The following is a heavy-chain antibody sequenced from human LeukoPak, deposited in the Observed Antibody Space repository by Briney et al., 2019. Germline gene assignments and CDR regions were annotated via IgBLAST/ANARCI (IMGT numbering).Heavy chain of an antibody. V-gene: IGHV4-59*01. D-gene: IGHD3-3*01. Sequence: SETLSLTCTASGCSISSYYWSWIRQPPGKGLQWIWYIYYSGSTNYNPSLKSRVTISVDTSKNQFSLKLSSVTAADTAVYYCARGRITIFGVVTFDPWGQGTLVTVSS. CDR3: ARGRITIFGVVTFDP. J-gene: IGHJ5*02. CDR1: GCSISSYY. CDR2: IYYSGST.